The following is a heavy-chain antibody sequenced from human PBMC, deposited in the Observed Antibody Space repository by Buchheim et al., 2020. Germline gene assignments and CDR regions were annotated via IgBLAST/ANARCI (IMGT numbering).Heavy chain of an antibody. J-gene: IGHJ4*02. D-gene: IGHD3-3*01. CDR3: ARGHPGDFWSGYYNNPYYFDY. CDR1: GYTFTSYD. V-gene: IGHV1-8*01. Sequence: QVQLVQSGAEVKKPGASVKVSCKASGYTFTSYDINWVRQATGQGLEWMGWMNPNSGNTGYAQKFQGRVTMTRKTSISKAYMELSSLRSEDTAVYYCARGHPGDFWSGYYNNPYYFDYWGQGTL. CDR2: MNPNSGNT.